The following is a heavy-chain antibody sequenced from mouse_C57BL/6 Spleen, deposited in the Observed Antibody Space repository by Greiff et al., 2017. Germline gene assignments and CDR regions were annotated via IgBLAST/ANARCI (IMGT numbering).Heavy chain of an antibody. Sequence: VQLQQPGAELVKPGASVKLSCKASGYTFTSYWMHWVKQRPGRGLEWMGRIDPNSGGTKYNEKFKSKATLTVDKPSSTAYMQLSSLTSEDSAVYYCARSGYDYPNYAMDYWGQGTSVTVSS. J-gene: IGHJ4*01. CDR1: GYTFTSYW. V-gene: IGHV1-72*01. D-gene: IGHD2-4*01. CDR2: IDPNSGGT. CDR3: ARSGYDYPNYAMDY.